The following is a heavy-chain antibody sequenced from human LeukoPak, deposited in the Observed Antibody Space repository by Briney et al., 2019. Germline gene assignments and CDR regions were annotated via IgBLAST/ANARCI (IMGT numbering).Heavy chain of an antibody. CDR3: ARDGDFWSGYFPSGAFDI. CDR2: INPSGGST. Sequence: ASVKVSCKASGYTFTSYYMHWVRQAPGQGLEWMGIINPSGGSTSYAQKFQGRVTMTRDMSTSTVYMELSSLRSEDTAVYYCARDGDFWSGYFPSGAFDIWGQGTMVTVSS. J-gene: IGHJ3*02. D-gene: IGHD3-3*01. V-gene: IGHV1-46*01. CDR1: GYTFTSYY.